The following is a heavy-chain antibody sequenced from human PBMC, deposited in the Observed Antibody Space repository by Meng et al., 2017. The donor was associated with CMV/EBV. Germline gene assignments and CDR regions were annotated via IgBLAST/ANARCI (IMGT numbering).Heavy chain of an antibody. D-gene: IGHD2-2*01. CDR3: ARDIVVVPAAPTYYYYGMDV. J-gene: IGHJ6*02. Sequence: SVKVSCKASGGTFSSYAISWVRQAPGQGLEWMGGIISIFGTANYAQKFQGRVTITTDESTSTAYMELSSLRSEDTAVYYCARDIVVVPAAPTYYYYGMDVWGQGTTVTVSS. CDR2: IISIFGTA. CDR1: GGTFSSYA. V-gene: IGHV1-69*05.